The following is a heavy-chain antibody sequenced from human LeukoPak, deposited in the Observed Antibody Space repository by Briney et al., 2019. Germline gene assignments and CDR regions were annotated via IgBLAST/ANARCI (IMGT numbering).Heavy chain of an antibody. Sequence: SETLSLTCTVSGGSISSGSYYWGWIRQPPGKGLEWIGRIYYSGSTYYSPSLQSRVTISIDTSKNQFSLKLSSVTAADTAVYYCARLTSNGATYFEYWGQGTLVTVSS. D-gene: IGHD2-2*01. V-gene: IGHV4-39*01. CDR3: ARLTSNGATYFEY. CDR2: IYYSGST. J-gene: IGHJ4*02. CDR1: GGSISSGSYY.